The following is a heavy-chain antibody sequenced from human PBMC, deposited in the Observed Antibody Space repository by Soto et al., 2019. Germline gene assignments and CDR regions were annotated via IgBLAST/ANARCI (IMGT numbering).Heavy chain of an antibody. CDR2: ISHDGGAT. V-gene: IGHV3-30*18. J-gene: IGHJ5*02. CDR3: AKDWGSSGWYNGFDH. CDR1: GFTFSTSG. D-gene: IGHD6-13*01. Sequence: QVQLVESGGGVVQSGRSLRLSCAASGFTFSTSGMHWIRQAPGKGLEWVAMISHDGGATYYVDSVKGRFTISRDTDKNTLHLQMDSLRPEDTATYYCAKDWGSSGWYNGFDHWGQGTLVTVSS.